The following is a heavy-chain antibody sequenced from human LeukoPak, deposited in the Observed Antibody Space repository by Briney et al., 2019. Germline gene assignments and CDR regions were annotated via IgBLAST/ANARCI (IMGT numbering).Heavy chain of an antibody. Sequence: GGSLRLSCAASGLTFSDYSMNWVRQAPGKGLEWVSSISSGGTYTNYAVSVKGRFTVSTDNAKNSLYLQMNSLRADDTAMYYCASPHYFDNWGQGTLVTVSS. CDR3: ASPHYFDN. CDR1: GLTFSDYS. V-gene: IGHV3-21*01. J-gene: IGHJ4*02. CDR2: ISSGGTYT.